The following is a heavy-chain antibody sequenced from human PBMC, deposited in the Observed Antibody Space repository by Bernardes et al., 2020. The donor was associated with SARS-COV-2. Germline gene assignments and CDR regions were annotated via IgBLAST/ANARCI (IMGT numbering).Heavy chain of an antibody. CDR1: GVTINNSW. CDR3: VRGGIKVGVLRH. V-gene: IGHV3-74*01. J-gene: IGHJ1*01. Sequence: GGSLRLSCAASGVTINNSWMHWVRQAPGTGLVWVSHINSDGTRTNYADSVKGRFTVSRDNVKNTLYLQMNSLRGEDTALYYCVRGGIKVGVLRHWGQGTLVTVSS. CDR2: INSDGTRT. D-gene: IGHD1-26*01.